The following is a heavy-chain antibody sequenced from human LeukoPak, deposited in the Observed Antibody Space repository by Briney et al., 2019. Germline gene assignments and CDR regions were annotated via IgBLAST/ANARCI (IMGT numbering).Heavy chain of an antibody. Sequence: GGSLRLSCAASGFTFSSYEMNWVRQAPGKGLEWVSAITATSSSTHDADSVQGRFTISRDNSKNTLYLQMNSLGPEDTAIYYCAKLFESGTYNNFFHYWGQGTLVTVFS. V-gene: IGHV3-23*01. CDR3: AKLFESGTYNNFFHY. J-gene: IGHJ4*02. CDR1: GFTFSSYE. CDR2: ITATSSST. D-gene: IGHD3-10*01.